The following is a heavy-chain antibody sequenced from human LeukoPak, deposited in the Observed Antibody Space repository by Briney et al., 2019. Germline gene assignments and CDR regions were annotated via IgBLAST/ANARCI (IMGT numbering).Heavy chain of an antibody. Sequence: PGGSLRLSCAASGFTFSSYAMSWVRQAPGKGLEWVSAISGSGGSTYYADSVKGRFTISRDNSKNTLYLQMNSLRAEDTAVYYCAKGGGQGITMVRGHLDYWGQGTLVTVSS. V-gene: IGHV3-23*01. CDR1: GFTFSSYA. CDR2: ISGSGGST. D-gene: IGHD3-10*01. J-gene: IGHJ4*02. CDR3: AKGGGQGITMVRGHLDY.